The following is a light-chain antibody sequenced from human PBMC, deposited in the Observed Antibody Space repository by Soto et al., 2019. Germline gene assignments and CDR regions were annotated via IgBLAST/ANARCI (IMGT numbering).Light chain of an antibody. J-gene: IGKJ1*01. CDR3: MQALQTPPWT. Sequence: IVMTQSPLSLPVTPGEPASISCRSSQSLLHSNGYNYLDWYLQKPGQSPQLLIYLGSNRSSGVPDRFSGSGPGTDFTLKISRVEAEDVGVYYCMQALQTPPWTFGQGTKVEIK. CDR1: QSLLHSNGYNY. CDR2: LGS. V-gene: IGKV2-28*01.